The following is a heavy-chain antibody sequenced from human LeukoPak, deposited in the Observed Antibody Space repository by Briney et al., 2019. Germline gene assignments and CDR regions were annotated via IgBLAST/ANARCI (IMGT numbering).Heavy chain of an antibody. J-gene: IGHJ4*01. CDR2: ISGSGSHT. CDR1: GFSFSGYA. V-gene: IGHV3-23*01. Sequence: GGSLRLSCAASGFSFSGYAMSWVRQAPGKGLEWVSSISGSGSHTYHADSVKGRFTISRDNSKNTLYLQMNSLRAEDTAVYYCAKDISGYYRPFDYWGHGTLVTVSS. D-gene: IGHD3-22*01. CDR3: AKDISGYYRPFDY.